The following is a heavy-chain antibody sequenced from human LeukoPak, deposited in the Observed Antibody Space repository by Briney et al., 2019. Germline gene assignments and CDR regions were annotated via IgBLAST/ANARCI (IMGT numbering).Heavy chain of an antibody. Sequence: PGGSLRLSCAASGFTFSHYAMHWVRRAPGKGLEWVAAIWYDGSNKYYTDPVKGRFTISRDNSKNTLYVQMNSLRAEDTAVYYCTRNNIFGYASGWPLDYWGQGNLVTVSS. J-gene: IGHJ4*02. CDR1: GFTFSHYA. D-gene: IGHD6-19*01. V-gene: IGHV3-33*01. CDR2: IWYDGSNK. CDR3: TRNNIFGYASGWPLDY.